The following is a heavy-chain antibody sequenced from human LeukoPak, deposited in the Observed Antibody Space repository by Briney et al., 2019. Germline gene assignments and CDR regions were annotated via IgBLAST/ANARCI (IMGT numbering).Heavy chain of an antibody. CDR1: GFTFSSYA. CDR2: ISGSGGST. V-gene: IGHV3-23*01. Sequence: GGSLRLSCAASGFTFSSYAMSWVRQAPGKGLEWVSAISGSGGSTYYADSVKGRFTISRDNSKNTLYLQMNSLRAEDTAVYYCAKAIAAAGHGTALFDYWGQGTLVTVSS. CDR3: AKAIAAAGHGTALFDY. D-gene: IGHD6-13*01. J-gene: IGHJ4*02.